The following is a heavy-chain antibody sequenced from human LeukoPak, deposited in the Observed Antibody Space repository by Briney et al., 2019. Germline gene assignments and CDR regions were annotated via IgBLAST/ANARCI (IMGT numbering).Heavy chain of an antibody. CDR2: INYSGST. Sequence: PSETLSLTCTVSGGSISSYYWSWIRQPPGKGLEWIGYINYSGSTNYNPSLKSRVTISVDTSRNQLSLKLTSVTAAATAVYYCARATDSNGWLFDYWGQGTLVTVSS. J-gene: IGHJ4*02. CDR3: ARATDSNGWLFDY. V-gene: IGHV4-59*01. D-gene: IGHD6-19*01. CDR1: GGSISSYY.